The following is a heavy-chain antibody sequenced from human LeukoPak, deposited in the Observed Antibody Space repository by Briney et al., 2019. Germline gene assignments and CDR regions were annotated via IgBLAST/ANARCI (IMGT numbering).Heavy chain of an antibody. CDR2: IYSGGTT. CDR1: GFTGCGNC. V-gene: IGHV3-66*02. D-gene: IGHD2-21*01. J-gene: IGHJ4*02. CDR3: AARGPGGDWYEPSFDY. Sequence: GVSLRRYGAASGFTGCGNCMSWVRQAPGQGRVWVSVIYSGGTTYYANSVKGRFTISRDNSKNTLFLQMDSLRVEDTAVYYCAARGPGGDWYEPSFDYWGQGTLVTVSS.